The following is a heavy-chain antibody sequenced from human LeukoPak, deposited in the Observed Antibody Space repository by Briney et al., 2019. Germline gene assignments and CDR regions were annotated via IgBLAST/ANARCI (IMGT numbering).Heavy chain of an antibody. CDR3: AREVIDDSSGYYDYYYMDV. CDR1: GFIFSNYA. CDR2: ISGSGGNT. D-gene: IGHD3-22*01. V-gene: IGHV3-23*01. Sequence: GGSLRLSCAASGFIFSNYAMSWVRQAPGKGLEWVSVISGSGGNTYYADSVKGRFTISRDTSKNTLYLQMNSLRAEDTAVYYCAREVIDDSSGYYDYYYMDVWGKGTTVTVSS. J-gene: IGHJ6*03.